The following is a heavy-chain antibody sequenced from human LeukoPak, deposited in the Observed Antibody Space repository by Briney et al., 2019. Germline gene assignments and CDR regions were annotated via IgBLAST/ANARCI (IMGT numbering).Heavy chain of an antibody. Sequence: GGSLRLSCAASGFTFSSYSMNWVRQAPGKGLEWVSHITASGTVMFYADSVKGRFTISRDNAKNSLYLQMNSLRDEDTAVYYCASSGSYRFDYWGQGTLVTVSS. CDR2: ITASGTVM. V-gene: IGHV3-48*02. CDR3: ASSGSYRFDY. J-gene: IGHJ4*02. D-gene: IGHD1-26*01. CDR1: GFTFSSYS.